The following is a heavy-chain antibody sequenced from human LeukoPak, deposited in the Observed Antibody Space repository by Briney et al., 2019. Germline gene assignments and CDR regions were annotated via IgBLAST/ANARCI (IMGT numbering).Heavy chain of an antibody. CDR2: ISSSSSSYI. CDR3: ARDYVGDGYNSGAFDI. CDR1: GFTFSSYS. V-gene: IGHV3-21*01. Sequence: GGSLRLSCAASGFTFSSYSMNWVRQAPGKGLEWVSSISSSSSSYIYYADSVKGRFTISRDNAKNSLYLQMNSLRAEDTAVYYCARDYVGDGYNSGAFDIWGQGTMVTVSS. D-gene: IGHD5-24*01. J-gene: IGHJ3*02.